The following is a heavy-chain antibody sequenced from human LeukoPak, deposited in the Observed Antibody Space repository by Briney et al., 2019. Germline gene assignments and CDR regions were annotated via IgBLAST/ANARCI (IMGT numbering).Heavy chain of an antibody. J-gene: IGHJ6*03. CDR3: ARVPGYSYVSYYYYYMDV. V-gene: IGHV4-59*11. CDR1: GGSISSHY. Sequence: AETLSLTCTVSGGSISSHYWSWIRQPPGKGLEWIGYIYYSGSTNYNPSLKSRVTISVDTSKNQFSLKLSSVPAADTAVYYCARVPGYSYVSYYYYYMDVWGKGTTVTVSS. D-gene: IGHD5-18*01. CDR2: IYYSGST.